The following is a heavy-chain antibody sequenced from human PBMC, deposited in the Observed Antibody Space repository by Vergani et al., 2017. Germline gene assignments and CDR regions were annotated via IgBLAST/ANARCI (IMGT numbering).Heavy chain of an antibody. Sequence: EVQLLQSEGAVVQPGGSLRLSCVASGFTFSSHAMSWVRPGHGQGLEWVSSIKNTGDSTHYADSVKGRFTISRDNSKNTLYLQMKSLRVEDTAVYYCGRGSDNYNWGKETLVTVSS. CDR3: GRGSDNYN. V-gene: IGHV3-23*01. CDR1: GFTFSSHA. CDR2: IKNTGDST. J-gene: IGHJ4*02. D-gene: IGHD5-24*01.